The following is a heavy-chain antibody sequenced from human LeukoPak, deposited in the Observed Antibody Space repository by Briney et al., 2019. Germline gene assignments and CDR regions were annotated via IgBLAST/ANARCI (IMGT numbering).Heavy chain of an antibody. D-gene: IGHD5-12*01. CDR3: AKDGSGYSGYADY. CDR1: GFTFSSYG. V-gene: IGHV3-30*18. J-gene: IGHJ4*02. CDR2: ISYDGSNK. Sequence: GRSLRLSCAASGFTFSSYGMHWVRQAPGKGLEWVAVISYDGSNKYYADSVKGRFTISRDNSKNTLYLQMNSLRAEDTAVYYCAKDGSGYSGYADYWGQGTLVTVSS.